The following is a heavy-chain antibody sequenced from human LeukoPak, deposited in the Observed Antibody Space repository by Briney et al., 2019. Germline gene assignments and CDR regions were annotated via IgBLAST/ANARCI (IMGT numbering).Heavy chain of an antibody. V-gene: IGHV4-61*08. CDR2: IYYSGST. J-gene: IGHJ4*02. CDR1: GGSISSGDYY. D-gene: IGHD3-22*01. Sequence: PSETLSLTCTVSGGSISSGDYYWSWIRQPPGKGLEWIGYIYYSGSTNYNPSLKSRVTISVDTSKNQFSLKLSSVTAADTAVYYCARTDYYDSSGYPYWGQGTLVTVSS. CDR3: ARTDYYDSSGYPY.